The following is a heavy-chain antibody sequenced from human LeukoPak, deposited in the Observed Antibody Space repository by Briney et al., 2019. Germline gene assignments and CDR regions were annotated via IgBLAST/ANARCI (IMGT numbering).Heavy chain of an antibody. CDR3: AKASWVSTADAVL. D-gene: IGHD3-16*01. J-gene: IGHJ4*02. V-gene: IGHV3-23*01. Sequence: PGGSLTLSCVASGFTFSSYAMSWVRETPARGLEWVSSLRGNGDAFYADSVKGRFTPSRDESRNTVYLQLNKLRVEDTAIYYCAKASWVSTADAVLWGQGTVVTVSS. CDR1: GFTFSSYA. CDR2: LRGNGDA.